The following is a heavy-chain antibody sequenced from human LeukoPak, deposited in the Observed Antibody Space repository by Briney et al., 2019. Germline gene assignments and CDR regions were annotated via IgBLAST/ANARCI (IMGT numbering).Heavy chain of an antibody. D-gene: IGHD3-3*01. J-gene: IGHJ3*02. CDR3: ARADRIWSGLSHSAFDI. V-gene: IGHV1-69*13. Sequence: SVKVSCKASGGTFSSYAISWVRQAPGQGLEWMGGIIPIFGTANYAQKFQGRVTITADESTSTAYMELSSLRSEDTAVYYCARADRIWSGLSHSAFDIWGQGTMVTVSS. CDR1: GGTFSSYA. CDR2: IIPIFGTA.